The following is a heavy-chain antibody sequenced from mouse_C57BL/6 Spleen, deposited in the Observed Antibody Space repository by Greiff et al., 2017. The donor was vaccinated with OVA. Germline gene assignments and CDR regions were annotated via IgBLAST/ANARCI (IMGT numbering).Heavy chain of an antibody. Sequence: VQLKESGPGLVKPSQSLSLTCSVTGYSITSGYYWNWIRQFPGNKLEWMGYISYDGSNNYNPSLKNRISITRDTSKNQFFLKLNSVTTEDTATYYCAREATVGYWYFDVWGTGTTVTVSS. CDR1: GYSITSGYY. CDR2: ISYDGSN. J-gene: IGHJ1*03. D-gene: IGHD1-1*01. V-gene: IGHV3-6*01. CDR3: AREATVGYWYFDV.